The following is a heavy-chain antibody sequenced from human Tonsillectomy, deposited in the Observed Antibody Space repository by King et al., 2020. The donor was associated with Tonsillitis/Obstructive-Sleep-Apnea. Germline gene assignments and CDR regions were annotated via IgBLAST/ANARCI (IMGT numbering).Heavy chain of an antibody. V-gene: IGHV5-10-1*03. D-gene: IGHD3-3*01. CDR2: IDPTDSYS. Sequence: QLVQSGAEVKKPGESLRIACKGSGYSFTSYLICWVRQMPGKGLEWMGRIDPTDSYSNYSPSFQVHVTISTDKSIRTAYLHWNSLKDSDTAMYYCARLRYDFSSGHYNSFGMDVWGQGTTVTVSS. CDR3: ARLRYDFSSGHYNSFGMDV. J-gene: IGHJ6*02. CDR1: GYSFTSYL.